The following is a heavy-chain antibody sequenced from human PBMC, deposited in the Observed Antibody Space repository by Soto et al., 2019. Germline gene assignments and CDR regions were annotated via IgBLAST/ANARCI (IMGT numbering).Heavy chain of an antibody. Sequence: PSETLSLTCAVYGGSFSGYYWSWIRQPPGKGLEWIGEINHSGSTNYNPSLKSRVTISVDTSKNQFSLKLSSVTAADTAVYYCARGKGFHYYGSGSYYNTGWFDPWGQGTLVT. CDR3: ARGKGFHYYGSGSYYNTGWFDP. J-gene: IGHJ5*02. V-gene: IGHV4-34*01. D-gene: IGHD3-10*01. CDR1: GGSFSGYY. CDR2: INHSGST.